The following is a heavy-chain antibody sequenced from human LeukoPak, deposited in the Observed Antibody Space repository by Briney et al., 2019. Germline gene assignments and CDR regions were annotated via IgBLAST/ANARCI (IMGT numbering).Heavy chain of an antibody. Sequence: GTSLRLSCVASGFTFRTYGMHWVRQAPGKGLEWVAVIWSDGSKKYYAESVKGRFTISRDDSKNTLYLQMNSLRDEDTAVYYCARETPEYDWGQGTLVTVSS. V-gene: IGHV3-33*01. D-gene: IGHD1-14*01. CDR1: GFTFRTYG. J-gene: IGHJ4*02. CDR2: IWSDGSKK. CDR3: ARETPEYD.